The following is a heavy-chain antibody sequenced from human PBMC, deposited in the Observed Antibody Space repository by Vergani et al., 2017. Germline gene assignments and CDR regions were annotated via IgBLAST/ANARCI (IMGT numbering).Heavy chain of an antibody. CDR1: GFPLVTYG. CDR2: IQKDGIEK. V-gene: IGHV3-30*02. CDR3: VKDHPVFDE. J-gene: IGHJ4*02. Sequence: QVQLVGSGGGVVRPGKSLKLSGAAPGFPLVTYGRTWVRQAPGKGLEWVAFIQKDGIEKFYADSVRGRFTISRDISKNTLYLEMNSLSAEDTALYHCVKDHPVFDEWGRGTLVSVS.